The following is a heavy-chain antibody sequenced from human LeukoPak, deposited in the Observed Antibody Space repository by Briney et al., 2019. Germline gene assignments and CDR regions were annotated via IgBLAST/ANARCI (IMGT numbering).Heavy chain of an antibody. D-gene: IGHD1-26*01. Sequence: GGSLRLSCAASGFTFSSYAMSWVRQAPGKGLEWVSYISSSSSTIYYADSVKGRFTISRDNAKNSLYLQMNSLRAEDTAVYYCAREYAGSYYYWGQGTLVTVSS. J-gene: IGHJ4*02. CDR2: ISSSSSTI. CDR3: AREYAGSYYY. V-gene: IGHV3-48*01. CDR1: GFTFSSYA.